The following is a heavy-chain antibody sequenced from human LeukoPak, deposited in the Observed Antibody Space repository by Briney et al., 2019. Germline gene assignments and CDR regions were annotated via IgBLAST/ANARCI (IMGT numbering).Heavy chain of an antibody. CDR3: ARSLRVRGVPDYMDV. D-gene: IGHD3-10*02. Sequence: GGSLRLSCAASGFTVSSNYMTWVRQAPGKGLEWVSVIHKNAITYYADTVKGRFTISRDNSKNMLYLQMNSLRAGDTAVYYCARSLRVRGVPDYMDVWGKGTTVIISS. V-gene: IGHV3-53*01. CDR1: GFTVSSNY. J-gene: IGHJ6*03. CDR2: IHKNAIT.